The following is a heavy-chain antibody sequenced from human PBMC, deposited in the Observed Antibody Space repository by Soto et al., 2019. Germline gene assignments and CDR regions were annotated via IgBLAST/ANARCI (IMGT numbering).Heavy chain of an antibody. Sequence: GGSLRLSCAASGFNFSSYGMHWVRQAPGKGLEWVAVISYDGSNKYYADSVKGRFTISRDNSKNTLYLQMNSLRAEDTAVYYCANEVAGHLNDAFDIWGQGTMVTVSS. CDR1: GFNFSSYG. V-gene: IGHV3-30*18. D-gene: IGHD6-19*01. CDR3: ANEVAGHLNDAFDI. CDR2: ISYDGSNK. J-gene: IGHJ3*02.